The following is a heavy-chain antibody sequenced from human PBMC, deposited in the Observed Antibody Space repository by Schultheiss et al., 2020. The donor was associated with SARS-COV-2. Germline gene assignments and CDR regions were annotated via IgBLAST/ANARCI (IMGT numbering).Heavy chain of an antibody. V-gene: IGHV1-8*02. J-gene: IGHJ4*02. CDR3: SCNWDEGNDY. D-gene: IGHD7-27*01. CDR1: GYTFTSYG. CDR2: INPNSGNT. Sequence: GASLKISCKASGYTFTSYGISWVRQAPGQGLEWMGWINPNSGNTGYAQKFQGRVTMTRDTSTSTAYMELSSLRSEDTAVYYCSCNWDEGNDYWGQGTLVTISS.